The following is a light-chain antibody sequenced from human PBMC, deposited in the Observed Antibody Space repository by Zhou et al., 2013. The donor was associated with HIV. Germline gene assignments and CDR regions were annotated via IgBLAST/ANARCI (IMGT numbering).Light chain of an antibody. CDR2: DAS. Sequence: DIQMTQSPSSLSASVGDRVTITCRASQGISNYLAWFQQHPGKAPNLLIYDASNLETGVPSRFSGSGSGTHFTLNINNLRPEDIGTYYCQQSNDRPRTFGGGTRVEI. CDR1: QGISNY. J-gene: IGKJ4*01. CDR3: QQSNDRPRT. V-gene: IGKV1-33*01.